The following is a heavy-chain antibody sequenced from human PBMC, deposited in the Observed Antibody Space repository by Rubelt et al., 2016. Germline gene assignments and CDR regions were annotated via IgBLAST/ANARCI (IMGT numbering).Heavy chain of an antibody. CDR3: AKVPIRTVTSTFDY. D-gene: IGHD4-17*01. J-gene: IGHJ4*02. V-gene: IGHV3-23*01. CDR1: GFTFSSYA. CDR2: ISGSGGST. Sequence: EVQLLESGGGLVQPGGSLRLSCAASGFTFSSYAMSWVRQAPGKGLEWVSAISGSGGSTYYADSVKGRLTISRDNSKNTLYLQRNSLRAEDTAVYYCAKVPIRTVTSTFDYWGQGTLVTVSS.